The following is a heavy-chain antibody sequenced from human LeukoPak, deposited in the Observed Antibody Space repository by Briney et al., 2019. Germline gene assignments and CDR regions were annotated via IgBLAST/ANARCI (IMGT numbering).Heavy chain of an antibody. CDR3: AREAGITAMVTDYYYGMDV. Sequence: GGSLRLSCAASGFTFSIYGMHWVRQAPGKGLEYVSAISSNGGSTYYAKPVKGRFTISRDNSKNTLYLQMGSLRAEDMAVYCCAREAGITAMVTDYYYGMDVWGQGTTVTVSS. CDR1: GFTFSIYG. V-gene: IGHV3-64*01. J-gene: IGHJ6*02. D-gene: IGHD5-18*01. CDR2: ISSNGGST.